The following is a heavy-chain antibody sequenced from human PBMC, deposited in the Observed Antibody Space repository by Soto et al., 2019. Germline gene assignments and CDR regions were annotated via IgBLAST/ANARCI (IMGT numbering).Heavy chain of an antibody. V-gene: IGHV4-34*01. Sequence: QVQLQQWGAGLLKPSETLSLTCAVYGGSFSGYYWTWIRQPPGTGLEWIGEINHSGSTNYNPSLKCRVTISVDTYKNQFSLKLTSVTAADTAVYYCARDKITGLFDYWGQGTLVTVSS. D-gene: IGHD2-8*02. CDR1: GGSFSGYY. CDR2: INHSGST. J-gene: IGHJ4*02. CDR3: ARDKITGLFDY.